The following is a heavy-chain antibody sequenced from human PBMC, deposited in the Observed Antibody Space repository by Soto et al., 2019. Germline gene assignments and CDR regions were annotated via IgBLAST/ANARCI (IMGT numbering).Heavy chain of an antibody. J-gene: IGHJ5*01. CDR1: GGSVSYGFNY. CDR3: VRGCRQLLIKHFDP. V-gene: IGHV4-61*01. D-gene: IGHD6-19*01. CDR2: IDYSGTA. Sequence: PSETLSLTCTVSGGSVSYGFNYWCCIRQPPGKGLEWIGCIDYSGTANYNASLRSRVSISLYTSKNQFSLSLTSVTAADTAVYYCVRGCRQLLIKHFDPWGQGTLGPVSS.